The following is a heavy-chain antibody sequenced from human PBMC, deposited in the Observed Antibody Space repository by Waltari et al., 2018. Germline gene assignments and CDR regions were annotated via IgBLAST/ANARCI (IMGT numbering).Heavy chain of an antibody. V-gene: IGHV4-61*02. J-gene: IGHJ5*02. Sequence: QVQLQESGPGLVKPSQTLSLTCTVSGGSISRGSYYWSWIRQPAGKGLEWIGRIHTSGSTNYNPSLKSRVTISVDTSKNQSSLKLSSVTAADTAVYYCARSGIAARETWGQGTLVTVSS. CDR1: GGSISRGSYY. CDR2: IHTSGST. CDR3: ARSGIAARET. D-gene: IGHD6-6*01.